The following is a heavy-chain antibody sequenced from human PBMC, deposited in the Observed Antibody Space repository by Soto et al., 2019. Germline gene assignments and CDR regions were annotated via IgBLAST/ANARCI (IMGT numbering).Heavy chain of an antibody. CDR1: GFTVSSSY. CDR3: AKDLGPLRLLNYYFYGLDV. V-gene: IGHV3-53*02. D-gene: IGHD2-15*01. CDR2: IESGGST. Sequence: EVQLVETGGGVIQWGGSLRLSCNASGFTVSSSYMSWVRQAPGMGLEWVAVIESGGSTHYADSVKGRFTISRDNSKNMIYLQLHTLRAEDTAVYYCAKDLGPLRLLNYYFYGLDVWGQGTTVTVSS. J-gene: IGHJ6*02.